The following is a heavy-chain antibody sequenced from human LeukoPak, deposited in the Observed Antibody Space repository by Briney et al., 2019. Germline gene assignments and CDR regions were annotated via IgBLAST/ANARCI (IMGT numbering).Heavy chain of an antibody. D-gene: IGHD3-16*02. V-gene: IGHV4-39*01. CDR1: GGSISSSSYY. Sequence: SETLSLTCTVSGGSISSSSYYWGWIRQPPGKGLEWIGSIYYSGSTYYNPSLKSRVTISVDTSKNQFSLKLSSVTAADTAVYYCARHILGELSAFDYWGQGTLVTVSS. CDR2: IYYSGST. J-gene: IGHJ4*02. CDR3: ARHILGELSAFDY.